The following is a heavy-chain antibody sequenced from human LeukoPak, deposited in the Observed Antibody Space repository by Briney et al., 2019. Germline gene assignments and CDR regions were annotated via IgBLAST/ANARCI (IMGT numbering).Heavy chain of an antibody. J-gene: IGHJ4*02. Sequence: PSQTLSLTCTVSGGSISGGDYYCSWIRQPPGKGLEWIGYIYYSGSTYYSPSLKSRVTISVDTSKNQFSLKLSSVTAADTAVYYCARPYRRYCSGGSCPFDYWGQGTLVTVSS. CDR1: GGSISGGDYY. CDR2: IYYSGST. D-gene: IGHD2-15*01. V-gene: IGHV4-30-4*01. CDR3: ARPYRRYCSGGSCPFDY.